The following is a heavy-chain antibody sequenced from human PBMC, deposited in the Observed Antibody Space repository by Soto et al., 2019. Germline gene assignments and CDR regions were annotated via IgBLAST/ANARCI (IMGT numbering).Heavy chain of an antibody. D-gene: IGHD6-19*01. CDR1: GFTFRDPG. CDR2: INSDGSTT. J-gene: IGHJ4*02. CDR3: ARGYSSGPDY. V-gene: IGHV3-74*01. Sequence: GGSLRLACAASGFTFRDPGMPWVRQAPGKGLVWVSRINSDGSTTTYADSVKGRFTISRDNAKSTLYLQLNSLRAEDTALYYCARGYSSGPDYWGQGT.